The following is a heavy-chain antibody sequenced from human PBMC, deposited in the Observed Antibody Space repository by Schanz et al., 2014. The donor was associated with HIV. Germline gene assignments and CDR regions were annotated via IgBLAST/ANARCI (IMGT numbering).Heavy chain of an antibody. D-gene: IGHD2-15*01. J-gene: IGHJ4*02. CDR3: ARVSGGPSQLDY. V-gene: IGHV3-21*02. Sequence: EVQLVESGGGLVKPGGSLRLSCAASGFTFSSYTMTWVRQAPGKGLEWVSSIGHITSYIYYTESVKGRFTISRDNAKTSLYLHMNGLRAEDTAVYYCARVSGGPSQLDYWGQGTLVTVSS. CDR2: IGHITSYI. CDR1: GFTFSSYT.